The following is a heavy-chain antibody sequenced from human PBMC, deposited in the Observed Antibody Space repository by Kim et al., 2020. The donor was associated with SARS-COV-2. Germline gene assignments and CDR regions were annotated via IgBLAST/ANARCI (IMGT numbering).Heavy chain of an antibody. D-gene: IGHD6-13*01. CDR3: AKDRGGGAAAGTGYYYGMDV. Sequence: GGSLILSCAASGFTFDDYAMHWVRQAPGKGLEWVSGISWNSGSIGYADSVKGRFTISRDNAKNSLYLQMNSLRAEDTALYYCAKDRGGGAAAGTGYYYGMDVWGQGTTVTVSS. CDR2: ISWNSGSI. CDR1: GFTFDDYA. V-gene: IGHV3-9*01. J-gene: IGHJ6*02.